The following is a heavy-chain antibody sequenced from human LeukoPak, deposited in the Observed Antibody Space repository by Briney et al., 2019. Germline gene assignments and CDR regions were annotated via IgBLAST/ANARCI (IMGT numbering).Heavy chain of an antibody. Sequence: ASVTVSCKASGYTFTSYDINWVRQAPGQGLEWMGWMNPNSGNTGNAQKFQGRVTMTRNTSISTAYMELSSLRSEDTAVYYCARKPNYDFWSGYYVYGMDVWGQGTTVTVSS. D-gene: IGHD3-3*01. CDR1: GYTFTSYD. J-gene: IGHJ6*02. CDR2: MNPNSGNT. V-gene: IGHV1-8*01. CDR3: ARKPNYDFWSGYYVYGMDV.